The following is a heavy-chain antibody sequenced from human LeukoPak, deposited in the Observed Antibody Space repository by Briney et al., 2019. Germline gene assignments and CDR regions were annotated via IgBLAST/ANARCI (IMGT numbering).Heavy chain of an antibody. D-gene: IGHD3-9*01. V-gene: IGHV1-69*01. CDR3: ARGFPNVNKYYDILPGYPYYFDY. J-gene: IGHJ4*02. Sequence: GSSVKVSCKASGGTFSSYAISWVRQAPGQGLEWMGGIIPIFGTANYAQKFQGRVTITADGSTSTAYMELSSLRSEDTAVYYCARGFPNVNKYYDILPGYPYYFDYWGQGPLVTVSS. CDR2: IIPIFGTA. CDR1: GGTFSSYA.